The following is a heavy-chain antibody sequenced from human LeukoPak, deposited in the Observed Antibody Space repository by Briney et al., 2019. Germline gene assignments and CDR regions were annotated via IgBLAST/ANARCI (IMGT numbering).Heavy chain of an antibody. CDR3: ARQGGEWELPPYYFDY. D-gene: IGHD1-26*01. J-gene: IGHJ4*02. CDR1: GYTFTSYG. CDR2: ISAYNGNT. V-gene: IGHV1-18*01. Sequence: ASVKVSCKASGYTFTSYGISWVRQAPGQGLEWMGWISAYNGNTNYAQKLQGRVTMTTDTSTSTAYMEPRSLRSDDTAVYYCARQGGEWELPPYYFDYWGQGTLVTVSS.